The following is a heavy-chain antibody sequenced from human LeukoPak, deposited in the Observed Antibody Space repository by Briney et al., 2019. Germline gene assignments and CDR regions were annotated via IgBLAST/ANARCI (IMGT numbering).Heavy chain of an antibody. CDR2: IYYSGST. V-gene: IGHV4-31*03. D-gene: IGHD5/OR15-5a*01. CDR3: ARDRIVSSAFDI. J-gene: IGHJ3*02. Sequence: TSETLSLTCTVSGGSISSGGYYWSWIRQHPGKGLEWIGYIYYSGSTNYNPSLRSRVTISVDTSKNQFALKLSSVTAADTAVYYCARDRIVSSAFDIWGQGTMVTVSS. CDR1: GGSISSGGYY.